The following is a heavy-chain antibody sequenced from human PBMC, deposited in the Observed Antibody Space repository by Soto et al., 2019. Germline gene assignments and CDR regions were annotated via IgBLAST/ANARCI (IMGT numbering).Heavy chain of an antibody. D-gene: IGHD4-17*01. CDR1: GFTFSTYG. CDR3: AKDLHGDSDGDHYGGGS. V-gene: IGHV3-30*18. J-gene: IGHJ1*01. Sequence: QVQVVESGGGVVQPGRSLTLSCAASGFTFSTYGMHWVRQAPGKGLEWVAIVSYDGSRKHYVDSVKGRFAISRDNSMNTLYLQRNSLRHEDTAMYYCAKDLHGDSDGDHYGGGSWGQGTLVTVSS. CDR2: VSYDGSRK.